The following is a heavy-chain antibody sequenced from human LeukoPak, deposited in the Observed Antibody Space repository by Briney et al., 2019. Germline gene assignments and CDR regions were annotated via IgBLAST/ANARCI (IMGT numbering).Heavy chain of an antibody. D-gene: IGHD3-22*01. CDR3: AREGEYYDSGYYYYMDV. CDR1: GGSISSYY. J-gene: IGHJ6*03. V-gene: IGHV4-4*07. CDR2: IYTSGST. Sequence: SETLSLTYTVSGGSISSYYWSWIRQPAGKGLEWIGRIYTSGSTNYNPSLKSRVTMSVDTSKNQFSLKLSSVTAADTAVYYCAREGEYYDSGYYYYMDVWGKGTTVTVSS.